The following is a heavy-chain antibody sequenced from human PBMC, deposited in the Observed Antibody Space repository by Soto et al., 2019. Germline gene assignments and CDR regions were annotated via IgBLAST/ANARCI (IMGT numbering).Heavy chain of an antibody. Sequence: ASVKVSCKASGYTFTSYGISWVRQAPGQGLEWMGWISAYNGNTNYAQKLQGRVTMTTDTSTSTAYMELRSLRSDDTAVYYCARNNQGDNWNYDWFDPWGQGTLVTVSS. V-gene: IGHV1-18*01. CDR1: GYTFTSYG. CDR3: ARNNQGDNWNYDWFDP. CDR2: ISAYNGNT. D-gene: IGHD1-7*01. J-gene: IGHJ5*02.